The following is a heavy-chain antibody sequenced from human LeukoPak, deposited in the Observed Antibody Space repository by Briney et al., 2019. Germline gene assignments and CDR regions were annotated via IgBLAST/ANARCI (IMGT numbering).Heavy chain of an antibody. CDR2: ISGSGGST. J-gene: IGHJ6*03. CDR1: GFTFSSYA. V-gene: IGHV3-23*01. Sequence: PGGSLRLSCAASGFTFSSYAMSWVRQAPGEGLEWVSAISGSGGSTYYADSVKGRFTISRDNSKNTLYLQMNSLRAEDTAVYYCATGPGTLYYYYMDVWGKGTTVTVSS. CDR3: ATGPGTLYYYYMDV.